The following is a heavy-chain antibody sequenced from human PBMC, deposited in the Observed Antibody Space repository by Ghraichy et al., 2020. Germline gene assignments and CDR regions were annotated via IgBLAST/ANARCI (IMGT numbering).Heavy chain of an antibody. Sequence: LSLTCAASGFIFSNFGMHWVRQAPGKGLEWVAFMSYDGYNQFYADSVKGRFTISRDNSKNTVFLQMDSMRTEDTAVYYCVRDYLGDIPSYFDYWGQGTLVTVSS. CDR3: VRDYLGDIPSYFDY. CDR1: GFIFSNFG. V-gene: IGHV3-30*03. CDR2: MSYDGYNQ. J-gene: IGHJ4*02. D-gene: IGHD3-10*01.